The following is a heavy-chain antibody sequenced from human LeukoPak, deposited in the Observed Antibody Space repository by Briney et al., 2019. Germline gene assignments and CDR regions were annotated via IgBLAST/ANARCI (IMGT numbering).Heavy chain of an antibody. CDR3: AREPYCSSTSCKYERDAFDI. J-gene: IGHJ3*02. Sequence: SETLSLTCTVSGGSITSDYWSWIRQSPGKGLEWIGYFSYSGSTHYSPSLTSRVAISVDTSKNQFSLKLSSVTAADTAVYYCAREPYCSSTSCKYERDAFDIWGQGTMVTVSS. D-gene: IGHD2-2*01. CDR1: GGSITSDY. CDR2: FSYSGST. V-gene: IGHV4-59*12.